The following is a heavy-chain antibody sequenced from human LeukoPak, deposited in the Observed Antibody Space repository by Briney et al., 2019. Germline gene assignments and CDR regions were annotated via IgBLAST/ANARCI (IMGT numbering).Heavy chain of an antibody. CDR2: IKQHGTEI. CDR1: GFTFSDYC. Sequence: GGSLRLSCAASGFTFSDYCMSWVRQAPGKGLEWVANIKQHGTEIYYVDSVKGRFTISRDNAKNSLSLQMNSLRAEDTAVYYCARRASDYSSGWYFDWYFDLWGRDTLVTVSS. CDR3: ARRASDYSSGWYFDWYFDL. D-gene: IGHD6-19*01. V-gene: IGHV3-7*01. J-gene: IGHJ2*01.